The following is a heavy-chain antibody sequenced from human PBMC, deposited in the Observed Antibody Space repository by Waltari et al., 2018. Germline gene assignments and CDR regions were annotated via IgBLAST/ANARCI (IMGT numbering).Heavy chain of an antibody. CDR1: GYNFTSYA. J-gene: IGHJ6*02. V-gene: IGHV1-3*01. Sequence: QVQLVQSGAEVKKPGASVKVSCKASGYNFTSYAMHWVRQAPGQRLEWMGWINAGNGNTKYSQKFQGRVTITRDTSASTAYMELSSLRSEDTAVYYCAKDYGDYSVYYYGMDVWGQGTTVTVSS. D-gene: IGHD4-17*01. CDR3: AKDYGDYSVYYYGMDV. CDR2: INAGNGNT.